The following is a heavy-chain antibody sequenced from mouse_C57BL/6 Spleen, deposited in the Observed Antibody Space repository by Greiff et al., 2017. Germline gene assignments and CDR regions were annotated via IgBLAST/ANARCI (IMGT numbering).Heavy chain of an antibody. J-gene: IGHJ1*03. CDR3: ARGVKGVYIDV. D-gene: IGHD2-13*01. V-gene: IGHV1-50*01. CDR1: GYTFTSYW. Sequence: QVQLQQPGAELVKPGASVKLSCKASGYTFTSYWMQWVKQRPGQGLEWIGEIDPSDSYTNYNQKFKGKATLTVDTSSSTAYMQLSSLTSEDSAVSYSARGVKGVYIDVWGTGTTLTLSS. CDR2: IDPSDSYT.